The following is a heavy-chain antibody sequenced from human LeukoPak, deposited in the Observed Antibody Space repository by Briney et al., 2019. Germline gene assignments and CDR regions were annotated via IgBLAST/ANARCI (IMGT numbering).Heavy chain of an antibody. CDR1: GYTFINYD. CDR3: ARGGSSGWPFDY. CDR2: ISAYNGDT. D-gene: IGHD6-19*01. Sequence: ASVKVSCKASGYTFINYDISWVRQAPGQGLELMGWISAYNGDTDSAQKLQGRVTMTTDTATSTAYMELRSLGSDDTAVYYCARGGSSGWPFDYWGQGTLVTVSS. J-gene: IGHJ4*02. V-gene: IGHV1-18*01.